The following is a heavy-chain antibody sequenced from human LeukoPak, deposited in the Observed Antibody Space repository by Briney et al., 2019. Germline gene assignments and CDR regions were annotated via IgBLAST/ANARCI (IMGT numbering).Heavy chain of an antibody. CDR1: GFTLSSYA. J-gene: IGHJ5*02. CDR2: ISGSGGST. CDR3: AKDGVWSYGFGGHNWFDP. V-gene: IGHV3-23*01. D-gene: IGHD5-18*01. Sequence: GGSLRLSCAASGFTLSSYAMSWVRQAPGKGLEWVSAISGSGGSTYYADSVKGRFTISRDNSKNTLYLQMNSLRAEDTAVYYCAKDGVWSYGFGGHNWFDPWGQGTLVTVSS.